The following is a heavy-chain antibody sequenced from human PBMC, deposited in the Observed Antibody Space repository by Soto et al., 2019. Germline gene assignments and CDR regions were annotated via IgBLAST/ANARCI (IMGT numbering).Heavy chain of an antibody. V-gene: IGHV1-18*01. J-gene: IGHJ5*02. CDR3: ARDLVVATTRTDWFDP. Sequence: GASVKVSCKASGYTFTSYGISWVRQAPGQGLEWMGWISAYNGNTNYAQKLQGRVTMTTDTSTSTAYMELRSLRSDDTAVYYCARDLVVATTRTDWFDPWGQGTLVTVSS. D-gene: IGHD2-15*01. CDR1: GYTFTSYG. CDR2: ISAYNGNT.